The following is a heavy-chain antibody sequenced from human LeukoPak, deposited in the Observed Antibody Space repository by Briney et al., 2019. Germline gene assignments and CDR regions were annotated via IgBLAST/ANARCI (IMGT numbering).Heavy chain of an antibody. J-gene: IGHJ6*03. V-gene: IGHV1-69*05. CDR2: IIPIFGTA. Sequence: SGKVSCKASGGTFSSYAISWVRQAPGQGLEWMGGIIPIFGTANYAQKFQGRVTITTDESTSTAYMELSSLRSEDTAVYYCARAQWGSNYYYYYMDVWGKGTTVTVSS. CDR1: GGTFSSYA. CDR3: ARAQWGSNYYYYYMDV. D-gene: IGHD1-26*01.